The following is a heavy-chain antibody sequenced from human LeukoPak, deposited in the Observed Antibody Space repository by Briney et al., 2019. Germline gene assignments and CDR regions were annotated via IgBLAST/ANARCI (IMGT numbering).Heavy chain of an antibody. Sequence: ASVKVSCKVSGYTLTELSMHWVRQAPGKGLEWMGGFDPEDGETIYAQKFQGRVTMTEDTSTDTAYMELSSLRSEDTAVYYCATPSDPLYGSGSLDYWGQGTLATVSS. CDR3: ATPSDPLYGSGSLDY. CDR1: GYTLTELS. J-gene: IGHJ4*02. CDR2: FDPEDGET. D-gene: IGHD3-10*01. V-gene: IGHV1-24*01.